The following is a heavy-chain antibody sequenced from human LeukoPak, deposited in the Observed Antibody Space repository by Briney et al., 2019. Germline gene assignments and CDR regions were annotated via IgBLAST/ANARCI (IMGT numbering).Heavy chain of an antibody. CDR3: ATSTGTIYTWFDP. V-gene: IGHV4-59*01. CDR1: GGSISSDY. Sequence: SETLSLTCTVSGGSISSDYWSWIRQLPGKGPEWIGYIDNSGNTNYNPSLKSRVTISVDTPKNQFSLRLSSVTAADTAVYYCATSTGTIYTWFDPWGQGTLVTVSS. J-gene: IGHJ5*02. D-gene: IGHD1-1*01. CDR2: IDNSGNT.